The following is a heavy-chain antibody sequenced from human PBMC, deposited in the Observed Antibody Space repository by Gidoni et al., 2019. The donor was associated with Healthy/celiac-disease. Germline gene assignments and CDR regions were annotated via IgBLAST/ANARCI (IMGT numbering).Heavy chain of an antibody. V-gene: IGHV3-9*01. CDR3: AKDIGAAAGSYYGMDV. D-gene: IGHD6-13*01. CDR2: ISWNSGSI. CDR1: GFTFDDYA. Sequence: EMQLVESGGGLVQPGRSLRLSCAASGFTFDDYAMHWVRQAPGKGLEWVSGISWNSGSIGYADSVKGRFTISRDNAKNSLYLQMNSLRAEDTALYYCAKDIGAAAGSYYGMDVWGQGTTVTVSS. J-gene: IGHJ6*02.